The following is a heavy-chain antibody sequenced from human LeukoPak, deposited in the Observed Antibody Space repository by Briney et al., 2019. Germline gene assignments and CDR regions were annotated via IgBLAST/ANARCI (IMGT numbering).Heavy chain of an antibody. V-gene: IGHV4-59*12. J-gene: IGHJ4*02. CDR2: IYYSGST. D-gene: IGHD2-2*01. CDR1: GGSISSYY. Sequence: SETLSLTCTVSGGSISSYYWSWIRQPPGKGLEWIGYIYYSGSTNYNPSLKSRVTISVDRSKNQFSLKLSSVTAADTAVYYCARFSIGYCSSTSCSSHYWGQGTLVTVSS. CDR3: ARFSIGYCSSTSCSSHY.